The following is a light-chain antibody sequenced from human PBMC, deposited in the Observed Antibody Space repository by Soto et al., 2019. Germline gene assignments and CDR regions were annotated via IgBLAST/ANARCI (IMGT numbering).Light chain of an antibody. V-gene: IGKV3-20*01. CDR2: GAS. J-gene: IGKJ1*01. CDR3: QQYGSSGT. CDR1: QSVSNNY. Sequence: NMLKQSPGTLSLSPGERATLSCRASQSVSNNYLAWYQQKPGQAPRLLIYGASNRATGIPDRFSGSGSGTDFTLTISRLEPEDFAVYYCQQYGSSGTFGQGTKVDIK.